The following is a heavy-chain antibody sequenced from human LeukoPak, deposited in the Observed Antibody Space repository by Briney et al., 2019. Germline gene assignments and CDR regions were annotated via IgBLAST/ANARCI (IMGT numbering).Heavy chain of an antibody. CDR2: ISVGGGST. CDR3: AKHDYGDYRAFDI. D-gene: IGHD4-17*01. J-gene: IGHJ3*02. V-gene: IGHV3-23*01. Sequence: PGGSLRLSCAASGFTFDSCAMSWVRQAPGKGLEWVSSISVGGGSTFYADSVKGRFTISRVNSKNTLYLQMNSLRAEDTAVYYCAKHDYGDYRAFDIWGQGTMVTVSS. CDR1: GFTFDSCA.